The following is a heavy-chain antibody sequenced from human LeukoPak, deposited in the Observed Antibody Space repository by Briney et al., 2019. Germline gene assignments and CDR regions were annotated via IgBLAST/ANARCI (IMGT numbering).Heavy chain of an antibody. V-gene: IGHV4-34*01. D-gene: IGHD1-1*01. Sequence: SETLSLTCAVYGGSFSGYYWSCIRQSPGKGLEWIGEINHSGSTNYNPSLKSRVTISVDTSRTHFSLKLSSVTAADTAVYYCAREIQPWGQGTLVTVSS. CDR1: GGSFSGYY. CDR3: AREIQP. CDR2: INHSGST. J-gene: IGHJ5*02.